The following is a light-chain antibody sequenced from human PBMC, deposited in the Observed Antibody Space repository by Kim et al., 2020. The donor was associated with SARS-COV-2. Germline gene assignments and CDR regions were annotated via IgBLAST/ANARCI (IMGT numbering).Light chain of an antibody. Sequence: AIRMTQSPSSLSASTGDRVTITCRASQGISSYLAWYQQKPRKAPKLLIYAASTLQSGVPSRFSGSGSGTDFTLTISCLQSEDFATYYCQQYYSYPPTFGQGTKVDIK. J-gene: IGKJ1*01. CDR3: QQYYSYPPT. CDR2: AAS. CDR1: QGISSY. V-gene: IGKV1-8*01.